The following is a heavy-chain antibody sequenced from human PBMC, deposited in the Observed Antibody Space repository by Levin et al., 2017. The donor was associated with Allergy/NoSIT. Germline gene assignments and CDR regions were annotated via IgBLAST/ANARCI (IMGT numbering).Heavy chain of an antibody. J-gene: IGHJ4*02. V-gene: IGHV3-30-3*01. D-gene: IGHD4-17*01. Sequence: HTGGSLRLSCAGHGYSFRNYAMHWVRQAPGKGLDWVAVTSHDGGKTNYAESVEGRFTVSRDNSKSTLYLRMTGLRSEDTAVYFCARVGYGDYLELWGQGTLVTVSS. CDR2: TSHDGGKT. CDR3: ARVGYGDYLEL. CDR1: GYSFRNYA.